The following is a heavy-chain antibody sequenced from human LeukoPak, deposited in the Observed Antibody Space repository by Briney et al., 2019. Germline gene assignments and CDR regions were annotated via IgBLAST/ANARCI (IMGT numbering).Heavy chain of an antibody. V-gene: IGHV3-7*04. CDR3: ARARFQIWFGEPYFDY. Sequence: PGGSLRLSCAASGFTFSSYWMSWVRQAPGKGLEWVANIKQDGSEKYYVDSVKGRFTISRDNAKNSLYLQMNSLRAEDTAVYYCARARFQIWFGEPYFDYWGQGTLVTVSS. CDR2: IKQDGSEK. CDR1: GFTFSSYW. J-gene: IGHJ4*02. D-gene: IGHD3-10*01.